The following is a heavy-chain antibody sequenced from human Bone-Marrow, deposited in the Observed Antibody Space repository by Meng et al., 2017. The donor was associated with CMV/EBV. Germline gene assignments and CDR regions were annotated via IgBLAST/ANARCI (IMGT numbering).Heavy chain of an antibody. CDR1: GFTFSSYW. CDR3: ARDPKRGLGSYHE. Sequence: GGSLRLSCAASGFTFSSYWMSWVRQAPGKGLEWVANIKQDGSEKYYVDSVKGRFTISRDNAKNTLYMQMNSLRAEDTAVYYGARDPKRGLGSYHEWGQGTLVTVSS. J-gene: IGHJ4*02. D-gene: IGHD3-16*02. V-gene: IGHV3-7*01. CDR2: IKQDGSEK.